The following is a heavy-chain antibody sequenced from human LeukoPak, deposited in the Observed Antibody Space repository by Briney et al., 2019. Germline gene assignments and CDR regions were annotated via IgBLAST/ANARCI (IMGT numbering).Heavy chain of an antibody. D-gene: IGHD2-15*01. CDR3: VRHVLRVAAV. Sequence: SETLSLTCSVSDASINDPNYFWGWIRQPPGKGLEWIGSIYYSGNTYYNPSLKSRVTISIDTSKKEFSLKVTSVTAADTAVFYCVRHVLRVAAVWGQGTLVTVSS. CDR2: IYYSGNT. V-gene: IGHV4-39*01. CDR1: DASINDPNYF. J-gene: IGHJ4*02.